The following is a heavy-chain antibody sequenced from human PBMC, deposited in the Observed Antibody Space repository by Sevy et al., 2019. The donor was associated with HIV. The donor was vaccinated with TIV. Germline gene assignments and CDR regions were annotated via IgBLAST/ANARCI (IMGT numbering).Heavy chain of an antibody. Sequence: SETLSLTCTVSGGSISSSSYYWGWIRQPPGKGLEWIGSIYYSGSTYYNPSLKSRVTISVDTSKNQFSLKLSSVTAADTAVYYCMGIVVLVYGFDYRGQGTLVTVSS. CDR3: MGIVVLVYGFDY. CDR1: GGSISSSSYY. CDR2: IYYSGST. J-gene: IGHJ4*02. V-gene: IGHV4-39*01. D-gene: IGHD2-15*01.